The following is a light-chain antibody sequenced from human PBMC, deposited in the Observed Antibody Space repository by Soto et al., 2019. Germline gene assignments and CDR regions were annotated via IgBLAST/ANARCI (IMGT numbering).Light chain of an antibody. J-gene: IGLJ3*02. V-gene: IGLV1-40*01. CDR3: QSYDSSLGGWV. Sequence: QSVLTQPPSVSGAPGQRVTISCTGSSSNIGAGYDVHWYQQLPGTAPKLLIYGNSNRPSGVPDRFSGSKSGTSASLAITGLQAGDGADYYCQSYDSSLGGWVFGGGTKVTVL. CDR2: GNS. CDR1: SSNIGAGYD.